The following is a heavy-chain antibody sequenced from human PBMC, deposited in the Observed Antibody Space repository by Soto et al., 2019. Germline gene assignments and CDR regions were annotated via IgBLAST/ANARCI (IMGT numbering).Heavy chain of an antibody. J-gene: IGHJ5*02. CDR2: ISGSGGST. Sequence: PVGSLRLSCAASGFTFSSYAMSWVRQAPGKGLEWVSAISGSGGSTYYADSVEGRFTISRDNSKNTLYLQMNSLRAEDTAVYYCAKDAYYYDSSFWFDPWGQGTLVTVSS. D-gene: IGHD3-22*01. V-gene: IGHV3-23*01. CDR1: GFTFSSYA. CDR3: AKDAYYYDSSFWFDP.